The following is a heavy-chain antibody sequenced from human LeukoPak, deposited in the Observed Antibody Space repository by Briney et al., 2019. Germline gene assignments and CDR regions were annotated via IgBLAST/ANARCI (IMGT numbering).Heavy chain of an antibody. CDR3: ARGPHYDSSGYYLTGWFDP. V-gene: IGHV1-69*13. CDR2: IIPIFGTA. CDR1: GGTFSSYA. J-gene: IGHJ5*02. D-gene: IGHD3-22*01. Sequence: SVKVSCKASGGTFSSYAISWVRQAPGQGLEWMGGIIPIFGTANYAQKFQGRVTITADESTSTVYMELSSLRSEDTAVYYCARGPHYDSSGYYLTGWFDPWGQGTLVTVSS.